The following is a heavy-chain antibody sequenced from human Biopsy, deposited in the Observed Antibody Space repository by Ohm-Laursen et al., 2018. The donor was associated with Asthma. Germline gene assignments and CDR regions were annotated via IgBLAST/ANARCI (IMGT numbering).Heavy chain of an antibody. CDR1: GGSLSSGPYY. CDR2: INYSGST. CDR3: ASGGIAVAGPSHYYYYYGMDV. J-gene: IGHJ6*02. V-gene: IGHV4-61*01. Sequence: SETLSLTCTVSGGSLSSGPYYWSWVRQHPGKGLEWIGYINYSGSTNYNPSLKSRVTISVDTSKNQFSLKLSSVTAADTAVYYCASGGIAVAGPSHYYYYYGMDVWGQGTTVTVSS. D-gene: IGHD6-19*01.